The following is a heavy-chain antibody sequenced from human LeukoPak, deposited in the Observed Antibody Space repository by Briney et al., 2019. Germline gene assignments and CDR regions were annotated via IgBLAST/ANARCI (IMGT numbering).Heavy chain of an antibody. CDR3: ARDSSPYYYYGMDV. CDR2: VSGSGSTI. Sequence: GGSLRLSCAASGFTFSDYYMSWIRQAPGKGLEWVSYVSGSGSTIYYADSVKGRFTISRDNAKNSLYLQMNSLRAEDTAVYYCARDSSPYYYYGMDVWGQGTTVTVSS. V-gene: IGHV3-11*01. CDR1: GFTFSDYY. J-gene: IGHJ6*02.